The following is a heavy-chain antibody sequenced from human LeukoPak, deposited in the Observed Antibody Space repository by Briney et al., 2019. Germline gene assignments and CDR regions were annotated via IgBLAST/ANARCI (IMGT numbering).Heavy chain of an antibody. CDR2: ISPDGSTT. Sequence: GGSLRLSCAASGFTFSSYWMHWVRQAPGKGLAWVSRISPDGSTTGHADSVTGRFTTSRDNAKNTLFLQMNSLRAEDTAVYYCTRDFDFSSAIWGQGTLVTVSS. V-gene: IGHV3-74*01. D-gene: IGHD3-3*01. J-gene: IGHJ4*02. CDR1: GFTFSSYW. CDR3: TRDFDFSSAI.